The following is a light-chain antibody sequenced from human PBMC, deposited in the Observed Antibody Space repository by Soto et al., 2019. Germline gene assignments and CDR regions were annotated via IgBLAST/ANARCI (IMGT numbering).Light chain of an antibody. CDR2: EVS. J-gene: IGLJ3*02. CDR3: SSYASDSSLV. V-gene: IGLV2-14*01. CDR1: SRDVGVYKY. Sequence: QSALTQPASVSGSPGQSIPISCTGSSRDVGVYKYVSWYQQYPGKAPRLMIYEVSNRPSGVSNRFSGSKSGNTASLTISGLQAEDEADYYCSSYASDSSLVFGGGTKVTVL.